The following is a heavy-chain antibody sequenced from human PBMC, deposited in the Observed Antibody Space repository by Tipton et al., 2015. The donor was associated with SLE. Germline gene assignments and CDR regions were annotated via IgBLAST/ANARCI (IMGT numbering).Heavy chain of an antibody. CDR3: ARLHGYSYGLNWFDP. CDR2: IYYTGTTT. CDR1: GGSVSSSSKY. V-gene: IGHV4-39*07. D-gene: IGHD5-18*01. Sequence: TLSLTCTVSGGSVSSSSKYWAWIRQPPGKGLEWIGRIYYTGTTTNYNSFLKSRVTMSVDTSKNQFSLRLTSVIAADTAVYYCARLHGYSYGLNWFDPWGQGTLISVSS. J-gene: IGHJ5*02.